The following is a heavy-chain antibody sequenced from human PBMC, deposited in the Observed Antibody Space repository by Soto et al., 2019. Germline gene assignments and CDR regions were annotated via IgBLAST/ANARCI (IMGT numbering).Heavy chain of an antibody. CDR3: ANPDPTVTKYYFDY. J-gene: IGHJ4*02. Sequence: GGSLRLSCAASGFTFSSYGMHWVRQAPGKGLEWVAVISYDGSIKYYADSVKGRFTISRDNSKNTLYLQMNSLRDEDTAVYYCANPDPTVTKYYFDYWGQGTLVTVSS. CDR2: ISYDGSIK. CDR1: GFTFSSYG. V-gene: IGHV3-30*18. D-gene: IGHD4-17*01.